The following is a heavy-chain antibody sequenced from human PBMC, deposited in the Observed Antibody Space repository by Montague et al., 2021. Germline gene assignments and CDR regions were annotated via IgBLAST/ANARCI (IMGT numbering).Heavy chain of an antibody. CDR2: IYYNANT. D-gene: IGHD2-21*02. V-gene: IGHV4-39*01. Sequence: SETLSLTCSVSGDSINGWYWGWIRQPPGKGLEWIGSIYYNANTYYNPSLKSRLSISVDTTKNQFSLRLKSVTAADTAVYHCARVDCDGDCYTFDPWGQGTLVTVSS. J-gene: IGHJ5*02. CDR3: ARVDCDGDCYTFDP. CDR1: GDSINGWY.